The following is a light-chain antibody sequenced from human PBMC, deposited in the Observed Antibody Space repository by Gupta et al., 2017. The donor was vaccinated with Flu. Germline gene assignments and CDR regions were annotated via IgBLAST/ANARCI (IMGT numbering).Light chain of an antibody. J-gene: IGLJ2*01. Sequence: FQQFPGAAPKLLVYRNDHRPSGVPARFSGSKSGTSASLALIGLRSDDEAAYHCAAWDDRLSGVVFGGGPKLTVL. CDR3: AAWDDRLSGVV. V-gene: IGLV1-47*01. CDR2: RND.